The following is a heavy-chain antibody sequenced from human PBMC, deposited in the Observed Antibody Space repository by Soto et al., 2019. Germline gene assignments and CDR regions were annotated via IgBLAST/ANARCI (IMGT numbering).Heavy chain of an antibody. J-gene: IGHJ3*02. CDR3: AKVGPFFYDTTGRGSAFDI. Sequence: VQLLESGGDLVQPGGALRLSCVASGFSFSDQAMTWVRQAPGKGLEWISGISASGGSIYYSDSVKGRFTISRDDSEIRLHLQMNNLRAEDTAVYFCAKVGPFFYDTTGRGSAFDIWGQGTMVTVSS. D-gene: IGHD3-22*01. V-gene: IGHV3-23*01. CDR2: ISASGGSI. CDR1: GFSFSDQA.